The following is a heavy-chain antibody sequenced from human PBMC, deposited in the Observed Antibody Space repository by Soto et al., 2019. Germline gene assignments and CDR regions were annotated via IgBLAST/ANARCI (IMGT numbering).Heavy chain of an antibody. CDR2: IFPADSDT. D-gene: IGHD2-15*01. Sequence: PGESLKISCKGSGYSFSNYWIAWVRQMPGKGLEWMGIIFPADSDTKYSPSFQGQVTISADKSISTAYLQWSSLKASDTAMYYCARMRWEYCSGGSCYYSLAFDIWGQGTMVTVSS. CDR3: ARMRWEYCSGGSCYYSLAFDI. CDR1: GYSFSNYW. V-gene: IGHV5-51*01. J-gene: IGHJ3*02.